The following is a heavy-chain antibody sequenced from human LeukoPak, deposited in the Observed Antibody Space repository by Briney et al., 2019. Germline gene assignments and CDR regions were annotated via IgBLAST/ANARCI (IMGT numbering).Heavy chain of an antibody. CDR3: AGERGILSWFDP. D-gene: IGHD1-14*01. CDR1: GGSISSSSYY. CDR2: IYYSGST. Sequence: KPSETLSLTCTVSGGSISSSSYYWGWIRQPPGKGLEWIGSIYYSGSTYYNPSLKSRVTVSVDTSKNQFSLKLSSVTAADTAVYYCAGERGILSWFDPWGQGTLVTVSS. V-gene: IGHV4-39*07. J-gene: IGHJ5*02.